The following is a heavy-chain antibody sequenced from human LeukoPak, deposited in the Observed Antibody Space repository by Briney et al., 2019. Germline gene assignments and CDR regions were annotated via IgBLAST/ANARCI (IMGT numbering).Heavy chain of an antibody. Sequence: PGGSLRLSCAASGFTFSSYAMSWVRQAPGKGLEWVSAISGSGVSTYYADSVKGRSTISRDNSKNTLYLQMNSLRAEDTAVYYCAKDGVYGPGCCYYFDYWGQGTLVTVSS. V-gene: IGHV3-23*01. D-gene: IGHD3-10*01. CDR3: AKDGVYGPGCCYYFDY. J-gene: IGHJ4*02. CDR2: ISGSGVST. CDR1: GFTFSSYA.